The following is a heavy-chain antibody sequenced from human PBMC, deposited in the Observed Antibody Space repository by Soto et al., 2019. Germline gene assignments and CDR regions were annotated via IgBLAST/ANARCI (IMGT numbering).Heavy chain of an antibody. CDR1: GFSLSTNAMR. CDR2: IDWDGDK. V-gene: IGHV2-70*04. Sequence: SGPTLVNPTQTLTLTCTFSGFSLSTNAMRVSWIRQSPGKALEWLARIDWDGDKLYNTSLRTRLTISKDTSKNQVVLTMTNMDPLDTGTYYCARMPARSGNNHHDAFDFWGPGPMVTVSS. D-gene: IGHD1-26*01. CDR3: ARMPARSGNNHHDAFDF. J-gene: IGHJ3*01.